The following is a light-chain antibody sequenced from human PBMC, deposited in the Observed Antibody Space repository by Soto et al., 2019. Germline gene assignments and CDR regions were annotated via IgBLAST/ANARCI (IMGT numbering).Light chain of an antibody. CDR3: QQYNNWPPWT. CDR2: DAS. J-gene: IGKJ1*01. Sequence: EMVMTQSPATLSVSPGERATLSCRASQSVSSNLAWYQQRPGQAPRVLIYDASNRATGIPARFSGSGSGTEFTLTISSLQSEDFAVYYCQQYNNWPPWTFGQGTKVDNK. CDR1: QSVSSN. V-gene: IGKV3D-15*01.